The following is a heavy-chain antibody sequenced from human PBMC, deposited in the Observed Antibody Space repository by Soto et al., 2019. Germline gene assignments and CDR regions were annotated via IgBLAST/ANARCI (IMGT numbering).Heavy chain of an antibody. CDR2: ITPFNGDV. CDR3: ASGGAGSGPFTWELPDH. J-gene: IGHJ4*02. V-gene: IGHV1-45*02. D-gene: IGHD1-26*01. Sequence: ASVKVSCKALGNTFTYRYLHWVRQAPGQALEWMGWITPFNGDVHYAQKFQERVTITRDRSINTAYMRMSSLRSEDTAMYYCASGGAGSGPFTWELPDHWGQGTLVTVSS. CDR1: GNTFTYRY.